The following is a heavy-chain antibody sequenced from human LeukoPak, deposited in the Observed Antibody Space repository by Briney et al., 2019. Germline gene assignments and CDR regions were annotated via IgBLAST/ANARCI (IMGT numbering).Heavy chain of an antibody. CDR2: IKPDGSEK. J-gene: IGHJ4*02. D-gene: IGHD3-10*01. V-gene: IGHV3-7*03. Sequence: GGSLRLSCAASGFNFNNYWMTWVRQAPGKGLEWVANIKPDGSEKYYVDSVKGRFTISRDNAKNSLYLEMNSLRAEDTALYYCVRGGGRSGSYDYWGQGTLVTVSS. CDR1: GFNFNNYW. CDR3: VRGGGRSGSYDY.